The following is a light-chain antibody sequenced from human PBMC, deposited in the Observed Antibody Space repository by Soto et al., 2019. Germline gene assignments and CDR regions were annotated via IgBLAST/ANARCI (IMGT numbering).Light chain of an antibody. Sequence: QSVLTQPPSVSGAPGQRVTISCTGNSSNLGAGYDVHWYQQLPGAAPKLVIFGNRNRPSGVPDRFSASKSATSASLAISGLRSDDEADYYCGAWDDSLSGWVFGGGTKLTVL. V-gene: IGLV1-40*01. CDR3: GAWDDSLSGWV. J-gene: IGLJ3*02. CDR1: SSNLGAGYD. CDR2: GNR.